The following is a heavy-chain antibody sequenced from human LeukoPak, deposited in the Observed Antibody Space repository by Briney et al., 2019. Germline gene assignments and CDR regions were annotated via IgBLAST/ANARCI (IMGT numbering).Heavy chain of an antibody. Sequence: SETLSLTCAVYGGSFSGYYWSWIRQPPGKGLEWIGEINHSGSTNYNPSLKSRVTISVDTSKNQFSLKLSSVTAADTAVYYCARGHSFSWARGAFDIWGQGTMVTVSS. D-gene: IGHD3-10*01. CDR3: ARGHSFSWARGAFDI. CDR2: INHSGST. V-gene: IGHV4-34*01. J-gene: IGHJ3*02. CDR1: GGSFSGYY.